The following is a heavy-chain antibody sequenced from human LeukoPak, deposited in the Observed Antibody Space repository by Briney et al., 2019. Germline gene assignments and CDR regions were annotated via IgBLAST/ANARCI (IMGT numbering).Heavy chain of an antibody. CDR1: GFTVSSNY. CDR3: ARSQDGSGSYFYYFYIDV. J-gene: IGHJ6*03. CDR2: FYRGGST. Sequence: GGSLRLSCAASGFTVSSNYMSWVRQAPGEGLEWVSIFYRGGSTYYADSVKGRFTVSRDNSKNILYLQMNSLRAEDTAVYYCARSQDGSGSYFYYFYIDVWGKGTTV. D-gene: IGHD3-10*01. V-gene: IGHV3-66*01.